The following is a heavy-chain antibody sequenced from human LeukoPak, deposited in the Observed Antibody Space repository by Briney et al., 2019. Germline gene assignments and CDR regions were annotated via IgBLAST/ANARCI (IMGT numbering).Heavy chain of an antibody. CDR1: GFTVSSNY. D-gene: IGHD1-1*01. Sequence: GGSLRLSCAASGFTVSSNYMSWVRQAPGKGLEWVSIIYSGGSTFYADSVKGRFTISRDSSKNNVYLQMYSLRVEDTSIYYCVRDYNWGFDYWGQGTVVTVSS. J-gene: IGHJ4*02. CDR2: IYSGGST. CDR3: VRDYNWGFDY. V-gene: IGHV3-53*05.